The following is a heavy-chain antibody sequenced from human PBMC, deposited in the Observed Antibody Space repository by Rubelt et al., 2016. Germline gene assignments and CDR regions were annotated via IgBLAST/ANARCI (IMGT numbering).Heavy chain of an antibody. Sequence: RYWMHWVRQAPGKGLVWVSRINTDGSTTYADSVKGRLTISRDNSKNTLYLQMNSLRAEDTAVYYCAKDRYSSSQGTPDYWGQGSLVTVSS. V-gene: IGHV3-74*01. CDR2: INTDGST. J-gene: IGHJ4*02. CDR3: AKDRYSSSQGTPDY. CDR1: RYW. D-gene: IGHD6-13*01.